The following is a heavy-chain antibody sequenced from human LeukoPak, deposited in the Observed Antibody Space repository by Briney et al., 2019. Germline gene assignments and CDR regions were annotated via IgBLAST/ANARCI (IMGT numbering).Heavy chain of an antibody. CDR2: IYPGDSDT. CDR3: VRLSITMVRGVIKGNNWFDP. J-gene: IGHJ5*02. CDR1: GYSFTSYW. D-gene: IGHD3-10*01. V-gene: IGHV5-51*01. Sequence: GESLKISCKGSGYSFTSYWIGWVRQMPGKGLEWMGIIYPGDSDTRYSPSFQGQVTISADKSISTAYLQWSSLKASDTAMYYCVRLSITMVRGVIKGNNWFDPWGQGTLVTVSS.